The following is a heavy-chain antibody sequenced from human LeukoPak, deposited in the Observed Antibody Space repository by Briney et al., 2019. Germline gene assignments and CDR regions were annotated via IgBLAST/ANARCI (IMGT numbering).Heavy chain of an antibody. V-gene: IGHV4-59*01. CDR1: GGSISSYY. D-gene: IGHD6-13*01. Sequence: SETLSLTCTVSGGSISSYYWSWIRQPPGKGLEWIGHIYYSGTTNHNPSLKSRVTISVDTSKNQFSLKLSSVTAADTAVYYCARGVYIAAAQYGYWGQGTLVTVSS. CDR3: ARGVYIAAAQYGY. CDR2: IYYSGTT. J-gene: IGHJ4*02.